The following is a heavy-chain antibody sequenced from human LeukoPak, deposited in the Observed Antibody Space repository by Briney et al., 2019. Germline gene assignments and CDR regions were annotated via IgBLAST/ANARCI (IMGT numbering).Heavy chain of an antibody. D-gene: IGHD3-3*01. V-gene: IGHV4-34*01. CDR2: NNHSGST. CDR3: ARVVGYDFWSGYYNAYNWFDP. J-gene: IGHJ5*02. CDR1: GGSFSGYY. Sequence: PSETLSLTCAVYGGSFSGYYWSWIRQPPGKGLEWVGENNHSGSTNYNPSLKSRVTISVDTSKNQFSLKLSSVTAADTAVYYCARVVGYDFWSGYYNAYNWFDPWGQGTLVTVSS.